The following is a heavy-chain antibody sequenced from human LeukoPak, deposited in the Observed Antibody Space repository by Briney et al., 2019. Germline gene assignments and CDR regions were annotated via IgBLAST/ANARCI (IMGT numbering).Heavy chain of an antibody. V-gene: IGHV3-64*01. D-gene: IGHD5-24*01. CDR2: ISSNGGST. J-gene: IGHJ4*02. CDR3: ARDERRDGYNCVGLLGH. CDR1: GFTFSSYA. Sequence: GGSLRLSCAASGFTFSSYAMHWVRQAPGKGLEYVSAISSNGGSTYYANSVKGRFTISRDNSKNTLYLQMGSLRAEDMAVYYCARDERRDGYNCVGLLGHWGQGTLVTVSS.